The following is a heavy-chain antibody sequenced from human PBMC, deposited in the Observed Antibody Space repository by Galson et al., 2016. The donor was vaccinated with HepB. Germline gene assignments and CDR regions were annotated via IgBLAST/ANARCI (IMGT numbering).Heavy chain of an antibody. D-gene: IGHD6-6*01. CDR2: ISNAGSYR. J-gene: IGHJ4*02. Sequence: SLRLSCAGSGFVFSAYGFNWIRQAPGKGLEWVSSISNAGSYRHYTDSVKGRFTISRDNDKHSLYLQMNSLGAEDTAVYYCARSGGTYSSSSYYFDSWGQGTLVAVSS. CDR1: GFVFSAYG. CDR3: ARSGGTYSSSSYYFDS. V-gene: IGHV3-21*01.